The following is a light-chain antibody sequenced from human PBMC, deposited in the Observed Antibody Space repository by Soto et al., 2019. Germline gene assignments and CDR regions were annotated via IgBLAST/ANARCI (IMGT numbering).Light chain of an antibody. V-gene: IGLV2-14*01. J-gene: IGLJ2*01. Sequence: QSALTQPASVSGSPGQSITISCTGTSSDVGGYNYVSCYQQHPGKAPKLMIYDVSNRPSGVSNRFSGSKSGNTAALTISGLQAEDEADYCCSSYTSRSPYVVFGGGTKLTVL. CDR3: SSYTSRSPYVV. CDR2: DVS. CDR1: SSDVGGYNY.